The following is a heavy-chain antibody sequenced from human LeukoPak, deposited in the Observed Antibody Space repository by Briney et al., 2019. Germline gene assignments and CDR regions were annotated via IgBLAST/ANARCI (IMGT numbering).Heavy chain of an antibody. J-gene: IGHJ1*01. V-gene: IGHV1-18*01. CDR3: ARVGDSSGPYEYFQH. Sequence: ASVKVSCKASGYTFTSYGISWVRQAPGQGLEWMGWISAYNGNTNYAQKLQGRVTMTTDTSTSTAYMELRSLRSDDTAVYYCARVGDSSGPYEYFQHWGRGTLVTVSS. CDR1: GYTFTSYG. D-gene: IGHD6-19*01. CDR2: ISAYNGNT.